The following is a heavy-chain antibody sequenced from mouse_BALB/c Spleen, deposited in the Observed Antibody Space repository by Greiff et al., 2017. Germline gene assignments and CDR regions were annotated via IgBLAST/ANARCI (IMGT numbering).Heavy chain of an antibody. D-gene: IGHD2-12*01. Sequence: EVQRVESGGGLVQPGGSRKLSCAASGFTFSSFGMHWVRQAPEKGLEWVAYISSGSSTIYYADTVKGRFTISRDNPKNTLYLQMSSLRSEDTAMYYCAREGDLRLNYFDYWGQGTTLTVAS. CDR3: AREGDLRLNYFDY. CDR1: GFTFSSFG. V-gene: IGHV5-17*02. CDR2: ISSGSSTI. J-gene: IGHJ2*01.